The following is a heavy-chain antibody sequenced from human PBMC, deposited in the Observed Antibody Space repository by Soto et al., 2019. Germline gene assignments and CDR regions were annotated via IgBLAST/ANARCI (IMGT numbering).Heavy chain of an antibody. CDR1: GGTFSSYA. J-gene: IGHJ3*02. Sequence: QVQLVQSGAEVKKPGSSVKVSCKASGGTFSSYAISWVRQAPGQGLEWMGGIIPIFGTANYAQKFQGRVTITADKSTSTAYMELSSLRSEDTAVYYCASGGDYDFWCGETEDAFDIWGQGTMVTVSS. V-gene: IGHV1-69*06. D-gene: IGHD3-3*01. CDR2: IIPIFGTA. CDR3: ASGGDYDFWCGETEDAFDI.